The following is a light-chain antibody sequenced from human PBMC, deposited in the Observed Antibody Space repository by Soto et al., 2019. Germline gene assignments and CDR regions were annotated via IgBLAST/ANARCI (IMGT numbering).Light chain of an antibody. CDR1: SSDVGGYKY. Sequence: QSALTQPASVSGSLGQSITISCTGSSSDVGGYKYVSWYQQHPGKAPKLIIYEVSYRSSGIFNRFSGSKSGNTASLTISGLQGEDEAHYYCCSYTSSSTWVFGGGTKLTVL. CDR3: CSYTSSSTWV. V-gene: IGLV2-14*01. J-gene: IGLJ3*02. CDR2: EVS.